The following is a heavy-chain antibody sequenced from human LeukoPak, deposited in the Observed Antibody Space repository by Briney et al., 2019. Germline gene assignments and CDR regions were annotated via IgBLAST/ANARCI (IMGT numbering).Heavy chain of an antibody. J-gene: IGHJ4*02. D-gene: IGHD3-22*01. CDR3: ARQPRYYDSSGYIDY. Sequence: GEPLQISCKGSGYSFTSYWIGWGRQMPGKGLEWMGIIYPGDSDTRYSPSFQRQVTISADKSISTAYLQWSSLKASDTAMSYCARQPRYYDSSGYIDYWGQGTLVTVSS. V-gene: IGHV5-51*01. CDR2: IYPGDSDT. CDR1: GYSFTSYW.